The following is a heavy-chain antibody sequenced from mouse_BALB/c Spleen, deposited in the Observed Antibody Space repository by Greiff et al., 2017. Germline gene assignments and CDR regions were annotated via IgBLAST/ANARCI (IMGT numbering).Heavy chain of an antibody. CDR2: INPSNGRT. CDR1: GYTFTSYW. Sequence: QVHVQQPGAELVKPGASVKLSCKASGYTFTSYWMHWVKQRPGQGLEWIGEINPSNGRTNYNEKFKSKATLTVDKSSSTAYMQLSSLTSEDSAVYYCARDYGYLDYWGQGTTLTVSS. V-gene: IGHV1S81*02. CDR3: ARDYGYLDY. J-gene: IGHJ2*01. D-gene: IGHD1-1*01.